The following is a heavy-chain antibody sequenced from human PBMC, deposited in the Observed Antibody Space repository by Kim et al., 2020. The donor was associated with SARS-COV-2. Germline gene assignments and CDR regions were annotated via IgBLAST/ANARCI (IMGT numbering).Heavy chain of an antibody. CDR2: ISSSSSYI. CDR3: ARDSYYYGSGSSYGMDV. Sequence: GGSLRLSCAASGFTFSSYSMNWVRQAPGKGLEWVSSISSSSSYIYYADSVKGRFTISRDNAKNSLYLQMNSLRAEDTAVYYCARDSYYYGSGSSYGMDVWGQGTTVTVSS. D-gene: IGHD3-10*01. CDR1: GFTFSSYS. J-gene: IGHJ6*02. V-gene: IGHV3-21*01.